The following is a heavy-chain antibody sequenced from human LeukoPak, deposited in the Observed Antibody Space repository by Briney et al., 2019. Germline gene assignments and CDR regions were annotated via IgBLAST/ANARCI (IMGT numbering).Heavy chain of an antibody. V-gene: IGHV3-48*01. D-gene: IGHD5-18*01. CDR3: ARANTWIQLWSDY. Sequence: PGGSLRLSCAASGFTFSSYSMNWVRQAPGKGLEWVSYISSSSSTIYYADSVKGRFTISRDNAKNSLYLQMNSLRAEDTAVYYCARANTWIQLWSDYWGQGTLVTVSS. CDR2: ISSSSSTI. J-gene: IGHJ4*02. CDR1: GFTFSSYS.